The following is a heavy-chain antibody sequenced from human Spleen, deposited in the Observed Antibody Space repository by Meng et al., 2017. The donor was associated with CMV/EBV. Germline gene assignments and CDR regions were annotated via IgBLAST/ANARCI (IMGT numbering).Heavy chain of an antibody. Sequence: GESLKISCVASGFTFSNYAMSWVRQTPGKGLEWVSDIGGSGDSTFYADSVKGRFTISRDNSKNTLYLQMNSLRVEDTAIYFCARDVMATVTGYWGQGTLVTVSS. J-gene: IGHJ4*02. CDR1: GFTFSNYA. CDR2: IGGSGDST. V-gene: IGHV3-23*01. CDR3: ARDVMATVTGY. D-gene: IGHD4-17*01.